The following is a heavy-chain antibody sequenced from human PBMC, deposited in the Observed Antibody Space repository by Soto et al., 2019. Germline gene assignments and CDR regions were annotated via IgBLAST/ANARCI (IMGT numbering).Heavy chain of an antibody. CDR3: ARRQISPPTRGAASARGGMDV. D-gene: IGHD6-13*01. Sequence: QVQLVESGGGVVQPGRSLRLSCAASGFTFNNYGMHWVRQAPGKGLEWVAVIWNGGNGYYYANSVKGRFSISRDNSKNTLYLQMSSLRVEDTAVYYCARRQISPPTRGAASARGGMDVWGQGTTVTVSS. CDR1: GFTFNNYG. CDR2: IWNGGNGY. J-gene: IGHJ6*02. V-gene: IGHV3-33*01.